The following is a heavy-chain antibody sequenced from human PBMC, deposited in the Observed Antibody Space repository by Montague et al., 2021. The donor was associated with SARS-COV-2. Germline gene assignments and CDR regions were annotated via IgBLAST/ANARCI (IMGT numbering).Heavy chain of an antibody. CDR1: GGSISSYY. CDR3: ARDSHYYDSSGHFDY. V-gene: IGHV4-59*13. Sequence: SDTLSLTCTVSGGSISSYYWSWIRQPPGKGLEWIGYIYYSGSTNYNPSLKSRVTISVDTSKNQLSLKLSSVTAADTAVYYCARDSHYYDSSGHFDYWGQGTLVTVSS. CDR2: IYYSGST. J-gene: IGHJ4*02. D-gene: IGHD3-22*01.